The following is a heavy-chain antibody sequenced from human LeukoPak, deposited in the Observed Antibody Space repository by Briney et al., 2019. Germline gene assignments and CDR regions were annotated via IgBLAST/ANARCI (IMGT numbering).Heavy chain of an antibody. D-gene: IGHD3-22*01. Sequence: PGGSLRLSCAASGFTFSTYSMNWVRQAPGKGLEWVSSISSTSSYIHYADSVKGRFIISRDNAKNSLYLQMNSLRAEDTAVYYCARQSSDFQHWGQGTLVTVSS. V-gene: IGHV3-21*01. CDR3: ARQSSDFQH. CDR2: ISSTSSYI. J-gene: IGHJ1*01. CDR1: GFTFSTYS.